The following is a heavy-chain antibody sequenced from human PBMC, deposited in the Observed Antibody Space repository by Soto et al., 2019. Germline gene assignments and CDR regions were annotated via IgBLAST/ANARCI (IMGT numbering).Heavy chain of an antibody. V-gene: IGHV1-69*13. D-gene: IGHD3-16*02. CDR3: ARLPLSGYSGYDPYVWGSYRSSRRYYFDY. J-gene: IGHJ4*02. Sequence: SVKVSCKASGGTFSSYAISWVRQAPGQGLEWMGGIIPIFGTANYAQKFQGRVTITADESTSTAYMELSSLRSEDTAVYYCARLPLSGYSGYDPYVWGSYRSSRRYYFDYWGQGTRVTVSS. CDR1: GGTFSSYA. CDR2: IIPIFGTA.